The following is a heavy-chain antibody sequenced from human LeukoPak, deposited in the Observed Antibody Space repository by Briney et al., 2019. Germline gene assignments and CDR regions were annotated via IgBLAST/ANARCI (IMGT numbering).Heavy chain of an antibody. V-gene: IGHV4-59*08. J-gene: IGHJ4*02. CDR3: ARQDFGSGILPGY. CDR2: FFYSGNA. D-gene: IGHD3-10*01. Sequence: PSETLSLTCTVSGDSITSYYWSWIRQPPGKGLEWIGFFFYSGNAIYNPSLKSRVTIPVDTSKNQFSLKLSSVTVADTALYYCARQDFGSGILPGYWGQGTLVTVSS. CDR1: GDSITSYY.